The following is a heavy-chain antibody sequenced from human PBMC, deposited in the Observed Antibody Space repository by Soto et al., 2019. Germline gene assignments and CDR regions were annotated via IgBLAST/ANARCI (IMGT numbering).Heavy chain of an antibody. CDR1: GFTFSRYA. CDR3: AIHSSDGYVFDY. J-gene: IGHJ4*02. D-gene: IGHD3-22*01. V-gene: IGHV3-23*01. CDR2: FTANTGNT. Sequence: EVQLLESGGGFVQPGGSLRLSCAASGFTFSRYAMSWVRQAPGKGLEWVSLFTANTGNTYHAESVKGRFTISTDNSKNTLYLQMNSLRAEDTAVYDCAIHSSDGYVFDYWGQGTLVTVSS.